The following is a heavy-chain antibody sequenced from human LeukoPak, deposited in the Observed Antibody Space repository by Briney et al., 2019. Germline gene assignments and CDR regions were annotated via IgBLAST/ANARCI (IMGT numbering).Heavy chain of an antibody. CDR3: ARIRHGSGSYYKFPFDY. Sequence: ASVKVSCKASGYTFTGYYMHWVRRAPGQGLEWMGWINPNSGGTNYAQKFQGRVTMTRDTSISTAYMELSRLRSDDTAVYYCARIRHGSGSYYKFPFDYWGQGTLVTVSS. CDR1: GYTFTGYY. J-gene: IGHJ4*02. D-gene: IGHD3-10*01. CDR2: INPNSGGT. V-gene: IGHV1-2*02.